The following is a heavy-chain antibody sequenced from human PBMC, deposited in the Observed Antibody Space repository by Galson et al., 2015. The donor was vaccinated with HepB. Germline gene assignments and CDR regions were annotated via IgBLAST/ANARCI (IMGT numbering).Heavy chain of an antibody. CDR1: GFTFSSYA. J-gene: IGHJ5*02. V-gene: IGHV3-23*01. D-gene: IGHD2-2*01. CDR2: ISGSGGST. CDR3: AKPAYCSDTNCPRFDP. Sequence: SLRLSCAASGFTFSSYAMSWVRQAPGKGLEWVSTISGSGGSTYYADSVKGRFTISRDSSKNTLYLQMNGLRAEDTAIYYCAKPAYCSDTNCPRFDPWGQGTLVTVSS.